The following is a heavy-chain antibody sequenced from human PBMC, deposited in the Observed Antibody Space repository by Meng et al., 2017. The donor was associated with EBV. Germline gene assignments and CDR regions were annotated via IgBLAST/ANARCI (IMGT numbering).Heavy chain of an antibody. D-gene: IGHD6-19*01. CDR1: GYTFTGYY. J-gene: IGHJ4*02. V-gene: IGHV1-2*06. CDR3: ARVGIAVAGTGDY. Sequence: QVQLVQAGGEVKRPGASVKVSCKASGYTFTGYYMHWVRQAPGQGLEWMGRINPNSGGTNYAQKFQGRVTMTRDTSISTAYMELSRLRSDDTAVYYCARVGIAVAGTGDYWGQGTLVTVSS. CDR2: INPNSGGT.